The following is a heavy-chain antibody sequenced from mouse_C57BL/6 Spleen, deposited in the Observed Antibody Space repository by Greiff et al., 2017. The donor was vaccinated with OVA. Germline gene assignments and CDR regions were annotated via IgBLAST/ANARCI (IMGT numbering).Heavy chain of an antibody. V-gene: IGHV1-61*01. CDR1: GYTFTSYW. CDR3: ARPLYYSEGYFDV. J-gene: IGHJ1*03. Sequence: QVQLQQPGAELVRPGSSVKLSCKASGYTFTSYWMDWVKQRPGQGLVWIGNIYPSASETHYNQKFKDKATLTVDKSSSTAYMQLSSLTSEDSAVYYCARPLYYSEGYFDVWGTGTTVTVSS. CDR2: IYPSASET. D-gene: IGHD2-12*01.